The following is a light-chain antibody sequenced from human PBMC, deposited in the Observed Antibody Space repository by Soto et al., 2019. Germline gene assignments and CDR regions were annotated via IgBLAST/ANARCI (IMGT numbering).Light chain of an antibody. J-gene: IGLJ1*01. V-gene: IGLV2-14*01. CDR3: SSYTRSSFYV. CDR2: DVS. CDR1: SSDVGGYNY. Sequence: QSALTQPASVSGSPGQSITISCTGTSSDVGGYNYVSWYQQHPGKAPKLMIYDVSNRPSGVSNRFSGSKSGNTASLTISGLHAEDEADYYCSSYTRSSFYVFGTGSKLTVL.